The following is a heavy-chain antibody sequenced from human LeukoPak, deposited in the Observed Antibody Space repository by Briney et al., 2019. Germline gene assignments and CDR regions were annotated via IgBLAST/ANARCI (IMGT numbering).Heavy chain of an antibody. D-gene: IGHD2-2*01. CDR2: INYSGNT. Sequence: SETLSLTCTVSGGSISSTTFYGGWIRQPPGKGLECIGNINYSGNTYYNSSLKSRVTISMDPSKNQFSLKLTSVTAADTAVYFCTTSRIQIASSEMFWGQGTLLTVSS. CDR3: TTSRIQIASSEMF. CDR1: GGSISSTTFY. J-gene: IGHJ4*02. V-gene: IGHV4-39*01.